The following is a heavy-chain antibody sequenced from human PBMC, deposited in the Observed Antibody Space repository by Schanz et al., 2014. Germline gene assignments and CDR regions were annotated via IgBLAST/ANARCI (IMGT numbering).Heavy chain of an antibody. CDR1: GFTFSDYY. CDR3: ARQRSYFYAMDV. CDR2: ISSVGNSK. J-gene: IGHJ6*02. V-gene: IGHV3-11*01. Sequence: QVQLVESGGGLVKPGGSLRLSCAASGFTFSDYYMSWVRQAPGKGLEWVSYISSVGNSKYYADPVKGRFTISRDSAKNSLYLQMNSLRAEDTAVYYCARQRSYFYAMDVWGQGTTVTVSS.